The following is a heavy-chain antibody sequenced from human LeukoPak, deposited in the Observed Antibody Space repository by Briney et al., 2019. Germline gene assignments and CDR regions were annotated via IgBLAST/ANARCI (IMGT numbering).Heavy chain of an antibody. J-gene: IGHJ4*02. Sequence: GASVKVSCKAPENTFSSYYLHWGRQAPGQGLEWMGIINPSGGSTTYAQKFQGRVTMTRDTSTSTVYMELSSLRSEDTAVYYCARGLVRGMISSLRRSPPHDSWGQGTLVTVSS. D-gene: IGHD3-10*01. CDR3: ARGLVRGMISSLRRSPPHDS. CDR1: ENTFSSYY. V-gene: IGHV1-46*01. CDR2: INPSGGST.